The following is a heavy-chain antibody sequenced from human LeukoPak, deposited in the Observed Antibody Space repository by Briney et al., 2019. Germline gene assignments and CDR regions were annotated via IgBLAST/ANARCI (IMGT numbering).Heavy chain of an antibody. CDR2: IIASGGST. CDR1: GFTFSSYA. CDR3: EKVTDYYGSGLIFDY. D-gene: IGHD3-10*01. V-gene: IGHV3-23*01. Sequence: GGSLILSCAASGFTFSSYAMSWVRQAPGKGLEWVSSIIASGGSTSYADSVKFRFTISRYNSKNTLYLQMNSLRGEDTAVYYCEKVTDYYGSGLIFDYWGQGTLVTVSS. J-gene: IGHJ4*02.